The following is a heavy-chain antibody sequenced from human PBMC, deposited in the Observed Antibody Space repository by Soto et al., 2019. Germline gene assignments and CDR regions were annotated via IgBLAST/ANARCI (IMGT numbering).Heavy chain of an antibody. J-gene: IGHJ6*02. V-gene: IGHV6-1*01. CDR2: TYYRTNWHN. CDR3: ARDRAQYGMDV. Sequence: QVQLQQSGPRLVKPSQTLSLTCAISGDSVSSKSGAWNWIRQSPSRGLEWLGRTYYRTNWHNDSAVSVRSRLIINPDTSKNHFSLQLQSVTPEDTAVYYCARDRAQYGMDVWGQGTTVTVSS. CDR1: GDSVSSKSGA. D-gene: IGHD3-10*01.